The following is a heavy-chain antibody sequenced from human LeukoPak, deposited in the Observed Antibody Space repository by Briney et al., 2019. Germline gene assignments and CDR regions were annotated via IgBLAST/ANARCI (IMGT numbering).Heavy chain of an antibody. CDR3: ARVGASGYDSSGYLNY. Sequence: KPSETLSLTCTVSGGSISSYYWSWIRQPPGKGLEWIGYIYYSGSTNYNPSLKNRVTISVDTSKNQFSLKLSSVTAADTAVYYCARVGASGYDSSGYLNYWGQGTLVTVSS. CDR1: GGSISSYY. J-gene: IGHJ4*02. V-gene: IGHV4-59*12. D-gene: IGHD3-22*01. CDR2: IYYSGST.